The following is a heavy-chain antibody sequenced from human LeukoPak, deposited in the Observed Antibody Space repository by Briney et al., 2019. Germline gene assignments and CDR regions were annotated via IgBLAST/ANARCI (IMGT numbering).Heavy chain of an antibody. V-gene: IGHV3-7*01. Sequence: AGGSLRLSCAASGFTFSRYWTSWVRQAPGKGLEWVANIKQDGSEKYYVDSVKGRFTISRDNAKNLLYLQMNSLRAEDAAVYYCARVSSGWYGVDYGGQGTLVTVSS. D-gene: IGHD6-19*01. J-gene: IGHJ4*02. CDR1: GFTFSRYW. CDR2: IKQDGSEK. CDR3: ARVSSGWYGVDY.